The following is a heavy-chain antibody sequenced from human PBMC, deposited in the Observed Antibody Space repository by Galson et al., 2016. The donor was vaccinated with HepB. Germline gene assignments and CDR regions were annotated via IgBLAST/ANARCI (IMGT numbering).Heavy chain of an antibody. Sequence: SLRLSCAAFGFTLSSHAMHWVRQAPGKGLEWVAGISYDGNNKYEGDSVKGRFTMSRDNSKNTVHLQMNSLRAEDTAVYYCARDVGDWSGYYLVFAFDVWGQGTMVTVSS. CDR2: ISYDGNNK. CDR1: GFTLSSHA. J-gene: IGHJ3*01. D-gene: IGHD3-3*01. V-gene: IGHV3-30*04. CDR3: ARDVGDWSGYYLVFAFDV.